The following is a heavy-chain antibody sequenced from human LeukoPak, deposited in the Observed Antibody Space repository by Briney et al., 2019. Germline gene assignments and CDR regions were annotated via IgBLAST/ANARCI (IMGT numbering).Heavy chain of an antibody. CDR3: ARGPYSYDSSVAFDI. CDR1: GGLISISTYY. D-gene: IGHD3-22*01. J-gene: IGHJ3*02. V-gene: IGHV4-39*07. Sequence: PSETLSLTCTVSGGLISISTYYWGGIRQPPGKGVEWIGSIYYSGTTHYNPSLKSRVTIAVDTSTNQFSLKLISVTAADTAVYYCARGPYSYDSSVAFDIWGQGTMVTACS. CDR2: IYYSGTT.